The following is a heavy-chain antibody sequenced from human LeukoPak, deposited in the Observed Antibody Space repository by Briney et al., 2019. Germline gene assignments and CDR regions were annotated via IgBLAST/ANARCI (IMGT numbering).Heavy chain of an antibody. D-gene: IGHD3-10*01. CDR2: IYYSGST. Sequence: KPSETLSLTCTVSGGSISSYYWSWIRQPPGKGLEWFGYIYYSGSTNYNPSLKSRVTISVDTSKNQFSLRLSSVTAADTAVYYCARSPGYGSGSYYMSRRDAFDIWGQGTMVTVSS. CDR1: GGSISSYY. J-gene: IGHJ3*02. CDR3: ARSPGYGSGSYYMSRRDAFDI. V-gene: IGHV4-59*01.